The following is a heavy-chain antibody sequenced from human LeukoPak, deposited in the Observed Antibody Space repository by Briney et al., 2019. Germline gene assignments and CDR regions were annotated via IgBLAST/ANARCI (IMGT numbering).Heavy chain of an antibody. CDR2: IKQEGSEK. CDR1: GFTSSSYW. D-gene: IGHD1-26*01. CDR3: ARPRVGATTHDAFDI. V-gene: IGHV3-7*01. Sequence: GGSLRLSCAASGFTSSSYWMSWVRQAPGKGLEWVANIKQEGSEKYYVDSVKGRFTISRDNAKNSLYLQMNSLRAEDTAVYYCARPRVGATTHDAFDIWGQGTMVTVSS. J-gene: IGHJ3*02.